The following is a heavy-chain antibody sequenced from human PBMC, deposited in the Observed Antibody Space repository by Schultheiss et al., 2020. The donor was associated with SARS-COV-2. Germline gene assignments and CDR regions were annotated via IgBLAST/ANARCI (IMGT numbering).Heavy chain of an antibody. Sequence: SETLSLTCTVSGGSISGYYWSWIRQPPGKGLEWIGQVSHSGGTHYSPSLKRRVTISVDTSKNQFSLRLRSATAADTAVYYCARDLRGSSSMDVWGKGTTVTVSS. CDR3: ARDLRGSSSMDV. CDR1: GGSISGYY. CDR2: VSHSGGT. J-gene: IGHJ6*03. D-gene: IGHD6-6*01. V-gene: IGHV4-34*01.